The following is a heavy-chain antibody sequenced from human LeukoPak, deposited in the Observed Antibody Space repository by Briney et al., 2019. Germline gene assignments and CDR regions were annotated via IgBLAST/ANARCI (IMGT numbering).Heavy chain of an antibody. D-gene: IGHD5-18*01. V-gene: IGHV3-48*03. CDR2: ISSSGSSI. CDR1: GFTFSSYE. J-gene: IGHJ4*02. CDR3: AREPGYNYGTDY. Sequence: GGSLRLSCAASGFTFSSYEMNWVRQAPGKGLEWVSYISSSGSSIYYADFVKGRFTISRDNAKNSLYRQMNSLRAEDTAVYYCAREPGYNYGTDYWGQGSLVTVSS.